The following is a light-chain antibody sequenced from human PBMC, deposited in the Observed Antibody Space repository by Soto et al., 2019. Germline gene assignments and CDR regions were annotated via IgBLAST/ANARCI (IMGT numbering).Light chain of an antibody. Sequence: EIVMTQSPATLSLSPGERATLSCRASQSVGIYLAWYQQKPGQAPRLLIYDAFQRATGIPARFSGSGSGTDFTLTISSLEPEDFAVYYCQQRSNWSPPFTFGPGTKVEMK. J-gene: IGKJ2*01. V-gene: IGKV3-11*01. CDR2: DAF. CDR3: QQRSNWSPPFT. CDR1: QSVGIY.